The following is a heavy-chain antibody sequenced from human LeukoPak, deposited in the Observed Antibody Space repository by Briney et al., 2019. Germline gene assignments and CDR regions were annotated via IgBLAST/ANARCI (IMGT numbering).Heavy chain of an antibody. CDR3: ARGGYYGSGNDFGFDP. V-gene: IGHV4-59*01. CDR2: IYYSGRSN. J-gene: IGHJ5*02. Sequence: SETLSLTCTVSCGSISSYYWSWIRQPPGEGLEWSGYIYYSGRSNYYNPSLKSRVTISIDTYKNHFSLKLSSVTAADTAVYYCARGGYYGSGNDFGFDPWGQGTLVTVSS. D-gene: IGHD3-10*01. CDR1: CGSISSYY.